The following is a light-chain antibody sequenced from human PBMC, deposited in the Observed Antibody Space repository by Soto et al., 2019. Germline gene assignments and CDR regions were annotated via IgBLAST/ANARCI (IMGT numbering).Light chain of an antibody. CDR3: QPSYNIPFT. Sequence: DIQMTQSPSSLAASVGERVTITCRASQNIHSFLNWYQQKPGKAPQVLIYGGSALQSGVPSRFSGSSSGTDFTLTISSLQPEDFESCFCQPSYNIPFTLGPGTKVDI. J-gene: IGKJ3*01. CDR2: GGS. CDR1: QNIHSF. V-gene: IGKV1-39*01.